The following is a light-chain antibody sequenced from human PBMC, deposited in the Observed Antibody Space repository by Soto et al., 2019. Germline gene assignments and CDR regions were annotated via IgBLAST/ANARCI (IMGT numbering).Light chain of an antibody. CDR3: SSYTSTSSYV. J-gene: IGLJ1*01. CDR2: EVS. V-gene: IGLV2-14*01. Sequence: QSALTQPASVSGSPGQSITISCTGTSSDIGNYNYVSWYQQHPGKAPKLMISEVSNRPSGVSNRFSGPKSGNTASLTISGLQAEDEADYYCSSYTSTSSYVFGGGTKLTVL. CDR1: SSDIGNYNY.